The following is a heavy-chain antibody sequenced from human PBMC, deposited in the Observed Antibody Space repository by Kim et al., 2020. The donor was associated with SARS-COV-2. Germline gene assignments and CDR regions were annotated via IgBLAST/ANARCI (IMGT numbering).Heavy chain of an antibody. CDR3: ARAHSNRPMGLFDY. D-gene: IGHD3-10*01. CDR1: GFTFDDYG. V-gene: IGHV3-20*01. CDR2: INWNGGST. J-gene: IGHJ4*02. Sequence: GGSLRLSCAASGFTFDDYGMSWVRQAPGKGLEWVSGINWNGGSTGYADSVKGRFTISRDNAKNSLYLQMNSLRAEDTALYHCARAHSNRPMGLFDYWGQGTLVTVSS.